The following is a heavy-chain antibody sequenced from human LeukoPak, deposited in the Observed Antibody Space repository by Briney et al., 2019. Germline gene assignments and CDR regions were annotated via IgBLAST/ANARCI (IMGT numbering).Heavy chain of an antibody. J-gene: IGHJ4*02. CDR2: FDPEDGET. V-gene: IGHV1-24*01. CDR3: ATGLPFFQGRDGYNI. CDR1: GYTLTELS. Sequence: ALVKVSCKVSGYTLTELSMHWVRQAPGKGLEWMGGFDPEDGETIYAQKFQGRVTMTEDTSTDTAYMELSSLRSEDTAVYYCATGLPFFQGRDGYNIWGQGTLVTVSS. D-gene: IGHD5-24*01.